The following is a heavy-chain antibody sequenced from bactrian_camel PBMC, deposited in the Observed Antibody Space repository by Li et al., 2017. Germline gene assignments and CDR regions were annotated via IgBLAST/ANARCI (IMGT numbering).Heavy chain of an antibody. D-gene: IGHD1*01. CDR3: AAEIHPQGASIPSIRVCTLVLPDVYKD. J-gene: IGHJ4*01. V-gene: IGHV3-3*01. CDR1: GHSRGSNC. Sequence: HVQLVESGGGSVQTGGSLRLSCVVSGHSRGSNCVGWYRLPPGRAPAEREGIAAIRRSGGETWYAGSVKGRFTISLDNAKNTLYLEINNLTPDDTAMYYCAAEIHPQGASIPSIRVCTLVLPDVYKDWGQGTQVTVS. CDR2: IRRSGGET.